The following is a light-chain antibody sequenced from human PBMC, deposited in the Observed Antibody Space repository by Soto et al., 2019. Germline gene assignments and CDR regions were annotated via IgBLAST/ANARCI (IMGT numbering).Light chain of an antibody. V-gene: IGKV2-28*01. J-gene: IGKJ5*01. Sequence: AMTQTPRTLPINLGERASISRRIRPILLYNNTYNYLDWYVQKPGQSPQLLIYFGSNRAPGVPDRFSGSGSGTDFTLKINRVEAEDVGTYYCMQALQSLTFGQGARLEIK. CDR2: FGS. CDR1: PILLYNNTYNY. CDR3: MQALQSLT.